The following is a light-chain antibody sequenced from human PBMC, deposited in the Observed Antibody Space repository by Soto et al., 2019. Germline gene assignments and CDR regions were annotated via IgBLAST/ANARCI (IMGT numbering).Light chain of an antibody. V-gene: IGKV1-5*03. CDR2: KAS. CDR3: QQDNSYWT. CDR1: QSISSW. J-gene: IGKJ1*01. Sequence: DIQMTQSPATLSSSVGERATITCRASQSISSWLAWYQQKPGQAPKLLIYKASSLESGVPSRFSGSGSGTEFTLTISSLQPDDFATYYCQQDNSYWTFGEGTKVEIK.